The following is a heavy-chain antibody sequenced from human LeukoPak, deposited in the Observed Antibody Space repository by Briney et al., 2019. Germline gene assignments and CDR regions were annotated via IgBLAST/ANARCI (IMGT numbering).Heavy chain of an antibody. CDR2: IYYSGST. CDR1: GGSISSYY. V-gene: IGHV4-59*01. Sequence: SETLSLTCTVSGGSISSYYWGWIRQPPGKGLEWIGYIYYSGSTNYNPSLKSRVTISVDTSKNQFSLKLSSVPAADTAVYYCARESGGSSSSGGFDYWGQGTLVTVSS. J-gene: IGHJ4*02. CDR3: ARESGGSSSSGGFDY. D-gene: IGHD6-6*01.